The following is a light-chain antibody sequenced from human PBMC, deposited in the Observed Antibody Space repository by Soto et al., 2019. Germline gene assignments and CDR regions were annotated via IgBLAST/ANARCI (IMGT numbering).Light chain of an antibody. CDR1: HRLLHSNGYNY. CDR2: LGS. J-gene: IGKJ3*01. CDR3: MQALQTPFT. Sequence: DIVITQSPLSLPGTPGEASSISCRSSHRLLHSNGYNYLDWYLQKPGQSPQLLIYLGSNRASGVPDRSSGSGSGTDFTLKISRVEAEDVGVYYCMQALQTPFTFGPGTKVDIK. V-gene: IGKV2-28*01.